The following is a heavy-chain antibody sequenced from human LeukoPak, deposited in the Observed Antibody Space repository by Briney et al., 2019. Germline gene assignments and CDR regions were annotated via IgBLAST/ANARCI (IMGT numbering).Heavy chain of an antibody. CDR3: AKGAKTGYSSGWYYPN. CDR2: IWYDGSNK. CDR1: GFTFSSYG. Sequence: GGSLRLXCAASGFTFSSYGMQWVRQAPGKGLEWVAVIWYDGSNKYYADSVKGRFTISRDNSKNTLYLQMNSLRAEDTAVYYCAKGAKTGYSSGWYYPNWGQGTLVTVSS. D-gene: IGHD6-19*01. V-gene: IGHV3-33*06. J-gene: IGHJ4*02.